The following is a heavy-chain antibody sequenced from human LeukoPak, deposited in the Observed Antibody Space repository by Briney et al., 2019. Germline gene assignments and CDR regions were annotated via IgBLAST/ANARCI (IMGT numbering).Heavy chain of an antibody. J-gene: IGHJ3*02. CDR2: ISGSGGST. D-gene: IGHD3-10*01. Sequence: GGSLRLSCAASGFTFSSYAMSWVRQAPGKGLEWVSAISGSGGSTYYADSVKGRFTIARDNSKKTLYLQMNSLRAEDTAVYYCADAMVRGVKDAFDIWGQGTMVTVSS. V-gene: IGHV3-23*01. CDR1: GFTFSSYA. CDR3: ADAMVRGVKDAFDI.